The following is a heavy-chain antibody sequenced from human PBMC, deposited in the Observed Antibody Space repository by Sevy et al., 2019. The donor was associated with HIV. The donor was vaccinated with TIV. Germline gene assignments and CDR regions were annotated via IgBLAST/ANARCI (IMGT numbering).Heavy chain of an antibody. Sequence: GGSLRLSCAASGFTFSTYAMSWVRQAPGKGLEWVSGIGGSGGSTYYADSLKGRFTIFRDNSKNTLSLQMNSLRAEDTAGDYCAKGDRTFYGLDVWGQGTTVTVSS. CDR2: IGGSGGST. V-gene: IGHV3-23*01. J-gene: IGHJ6*02. CDR3: AKGDRTFYGLDV. CDR1: GFTFSTYA. D-gene: IGHD2-15*01.